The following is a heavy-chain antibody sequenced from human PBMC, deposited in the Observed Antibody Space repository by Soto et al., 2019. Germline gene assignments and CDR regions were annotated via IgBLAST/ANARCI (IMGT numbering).Heavy chain of an antibody. J-gene: IGHJ4*02. CDR2: ISAYNGNT. Sequence: GASVKVSCKASGYTFTSYGISWVRQAPGQGLEWMGWISAYNGNTNYAQKLQGRVTMTTDTSTSTAYMELRSLRSDDTAVYYCARDPYYDILNCYLTHGYFDYWGQGTLVTVSS. D-gene: IGHD3-9*01. CDR3: ARDPYYDILNCYLTHGYFDY. CDR1: GYTFTSYG. V-gene: IGHV1-18*01.